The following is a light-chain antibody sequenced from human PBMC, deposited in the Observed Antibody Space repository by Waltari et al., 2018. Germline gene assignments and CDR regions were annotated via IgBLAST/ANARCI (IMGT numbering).Light chain of an antibody. Sequence: QARLTQPPSVSQGLRQPATLTGTGNSNNVRHQSAAWLQQHQGHPPKLLSYRDFNRPSGISERFSASRSGNTASLTISGRQPEDEADYYCSAWDSSVSAVVFGGGTKLTVL. CDR3: SAWDSSVSAVV. V-gene: IGLV10-54*01. J-gene: IGLJ2*01. CDR1: SNNVRHQS. CDR2: RDF.